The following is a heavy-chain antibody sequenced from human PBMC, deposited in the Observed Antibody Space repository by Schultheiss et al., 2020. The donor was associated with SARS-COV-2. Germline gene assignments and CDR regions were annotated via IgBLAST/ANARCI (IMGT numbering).Heavy chain of an antibody. V-gene: IGHV3-30*18. J-gene: IGHJ6*02. D-gene: IGHD4-17*01. Sequence: GGSLRLSCAASGFTFSSYGMHWVRQAPGKGLEWVAVISYDGRNKYYADSVKGRLTISRDNSKNTLYLQMNSLRAEDTAVYYCAKDRVSGLGVYRDYFYYYGMDVWGQGTTVTVSS. CDR3: AKDRVSGLGVYRDYFYYYGMDV. CDR2: ISYDGRNK. CDR1: GFTFSSYG.